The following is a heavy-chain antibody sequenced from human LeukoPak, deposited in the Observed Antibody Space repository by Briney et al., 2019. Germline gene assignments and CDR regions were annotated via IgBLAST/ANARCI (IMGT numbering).Heavy chain of an antibody. D-gene: IGHD3-3*01. J-gene: IGHJ4*02. V-gene: IGHV1-69*04. Sequence: SVKVSXKASGGTFSSYTISWVRQAPGQGLEWMGRIIPILGIANYAQKFQGRVTITADKSTSTAYMELSSLRSEDTAVYYCARDLWSGSFDYWGQGTLVTVSS. CDR3: ARDLWSGSFDY. CDR2: IIPILGIA. CDR1: GGTFSSYT.